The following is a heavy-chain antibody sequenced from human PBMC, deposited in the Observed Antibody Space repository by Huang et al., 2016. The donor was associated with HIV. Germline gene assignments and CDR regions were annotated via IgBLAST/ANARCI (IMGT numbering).Heavy chain of an antibody. Sequence: VQLVQSGAEVKKPGASVKVSCKASGYTFTTYYMHGVRQAPGQGLGWMGGINPNSGGTNNAQKVQGRVTMTRDTSISTAYMELSRLRFDDSAVYYCARVVYSLYYFDYWGQGTLVTVSS. CDR2: INPNSGGT. D-gene: IGHD4-4*01. CDR3: ARVVYSLYYFDY. CDR1: GYTFTTYY. J-gene: IGHJ4*02. V-gene: IGHV1-2*02.